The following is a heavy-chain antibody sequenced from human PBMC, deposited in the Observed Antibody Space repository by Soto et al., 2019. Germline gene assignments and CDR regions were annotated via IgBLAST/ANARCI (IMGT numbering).Heavy chain of an antibody. J-gene: IGHJ4*02. CDR2: INHSGST. D-gene: IGHD2-8*01. CDR3: AMGNCPNNVCTHY. CDR1: GGSFSGYF. V-gene: IGHV4-34*01. Sequence: SETLSLTYAVYGGSFSGYFWTCIRQPPGKGLEWIGEINHSGSTNYNPSLKSRLTISEDTSKNQFSLRLTSVTAADTAVYYCAMGNCPNNVCTHYWGQGTLVTVSS.